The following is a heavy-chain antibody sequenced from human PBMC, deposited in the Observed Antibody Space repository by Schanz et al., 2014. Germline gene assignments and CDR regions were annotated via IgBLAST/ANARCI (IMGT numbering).Heavy chain of an antibody. Sequence: EVQLVESGGGLVQPGGSLRLSCAASGFTFSRNAMSWVRQAPGKGLEWVSAISGSGDNTFYADSVKGRFTISRDNSKNTLSLQIYSLRGDDTAIYYCAKDFTGSGICFNWWGQGTLVTVSS. D-gene: IGHD3-10*01. CDR2: ISGSGDNT. CDR1: GFTFSRNA. V-gene: IGHV3-23*04. CDR3: AKDFTGSGICFNW. J-gene: IGHJ4*02.